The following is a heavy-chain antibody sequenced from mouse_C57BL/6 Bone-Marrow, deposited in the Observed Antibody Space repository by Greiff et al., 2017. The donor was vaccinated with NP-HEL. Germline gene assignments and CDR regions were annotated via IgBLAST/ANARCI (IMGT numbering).Heavy chain of an antibody. CDR2: IYPGSGNT. J-gene: IGHJ2*01. Sequence: VQLQQSGAELVRPGASVKLSCKASGYTFTDYYINWVKQRPGQGLEWIARIYPGSGNTYYNEKFKGKATLTAEKSSSTAYMQLSSLTSEYSAVYFCARGGGNYFIFDYWGQGTTLTVSS. V-gene: IGHV1-76*01. CDR3: ARGGGNYFIFDY. D-gene: IGHD2-1*01. CDR1: GYTFTDYY.